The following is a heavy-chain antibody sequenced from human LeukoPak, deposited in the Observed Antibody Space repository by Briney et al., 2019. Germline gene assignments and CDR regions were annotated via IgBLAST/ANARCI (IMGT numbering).Heavy chain of an antibody. J-gene: IGHJ4*02. V-gene: IGHV1-2*02. D-gene: IGHD3-9*01. CDR3: ARGQRGVLRYFDWLPIDY. CDR1: GYTFTGYY. Sequence: APVKVSCKASGYTFTGYYMHWVRQAPGQGLEWMGWINPNSGGTNYAQKFQGRVTMTRDTSISTAYMELSRLRSDDTAVYYCARGQRGVLRYFDWLPIDYWGQGTLVTVSS. CDR2: INPNSGGT.